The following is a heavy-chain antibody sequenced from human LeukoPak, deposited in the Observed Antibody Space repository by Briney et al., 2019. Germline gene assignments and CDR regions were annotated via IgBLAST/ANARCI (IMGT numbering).Heavy chain of an antibody. D-gene: IGHD6-19*01. Sequence: GGSLRLSCEASGFILSNYAMSWVRQAPGRGLEWVSTISGSGGSTYYADSVKGRFTLSGDNSKNTLYLQLNSLRVEDTAVYYCARGLFPYQLIAVTGRYWGQGTLVTVSS. CDR1: GFILSNYA. CDR3: ARGLFPYQLIAVTGRY. V-gene: IGHV3-23*01. CDR2: ISGSGGST. J-gene: IGHJ4*02.